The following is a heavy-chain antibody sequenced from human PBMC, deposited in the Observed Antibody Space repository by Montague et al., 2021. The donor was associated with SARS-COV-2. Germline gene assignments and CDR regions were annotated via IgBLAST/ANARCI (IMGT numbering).Heavy chain of an antibody. CDR2: ITHTGGT. V-gene: IGHV4-34*01. Sequence: SETLSLICAVYGGSFSNYYWTWIRQSPGKGLEWIGEITHTGGTKYDPSLMSRATVSVDTSKNQFSLKLTSMTAADTAVYFCARVASDGGWRGGRRYYHYAMDVWGQGTSVIVS. D-gene: IGHD4-23*01. CDR1: GGSFSNYY. J-gene: IGHJ6*02. CDR3: ARVASDGGWRGGRRYYHYAMDV.